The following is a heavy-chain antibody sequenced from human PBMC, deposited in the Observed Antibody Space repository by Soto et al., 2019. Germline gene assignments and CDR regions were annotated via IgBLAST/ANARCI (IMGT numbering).Heavy chain of an antibody. J-gene: IGHJ6*02. CDR2: IVVGSGNT. CDR3: AADRYFAKSYYYGMDV. CDR1: GFTFTSSA. V-gene: IGHV1-58*02. Sequence: SVKVSCKASGFTFTSSAMQWVRQARGQRLEWIGWIVVGSGNTNYAQKFQERVTITRDMSTSTAYMELSSLRSEDTAVYYCAADRYFAKSYYYGMDVWGQGTTVTVSS. D-gene: IGHD3-9*01.